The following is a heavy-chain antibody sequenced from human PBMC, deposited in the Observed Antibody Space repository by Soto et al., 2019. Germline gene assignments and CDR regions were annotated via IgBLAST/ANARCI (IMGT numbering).Heavy chain of an antibody. V-gene: IGHV3-23*01. J-gene: IGHJ4*02. Sequence: GGSLRLSRAASGFTFSSYAMSWVRQAPGKGLEWVSAISGSGGSTYYADSVKGRFTISRDNSKNTLYLQMNSLRAEDTAVYYCAKCWYSSSWYPYYFDYWGQGTLVTVSS. CDR2: ISGSGGST. CDR3: AKCWYSSSWYPYYFDY. D-gene: IGHD6-13*01. CDR1: GFTFSSYA.